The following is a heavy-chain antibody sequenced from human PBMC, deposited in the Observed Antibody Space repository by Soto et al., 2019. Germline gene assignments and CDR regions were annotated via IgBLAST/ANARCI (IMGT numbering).Heavy chain of an antibody. J-gene: IGHJ3*02. CDR2: IYYSGST. CDR1: GGSVSSGSYY. Sequence: QVQLQESGPGLVKPSETLSLTCTVSGGSVSSGSYYWSWIRQPPGKGLEWIGYIYYSGSTNYNPSLKSRVTISVDTSKNQFSLKLSSVTAADTAVYYCARDQRYYDILTGYRHDAFDIWGQGTMVTVSS. D-gene: IGHD3-9*01. V-gene: IGHV4-61*01. CDR3: ARDQRYYDILTGYRHDAFDI.